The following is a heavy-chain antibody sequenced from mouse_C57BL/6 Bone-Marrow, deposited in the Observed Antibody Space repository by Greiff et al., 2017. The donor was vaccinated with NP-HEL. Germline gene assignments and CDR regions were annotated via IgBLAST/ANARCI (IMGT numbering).Heavy chain of an antibody. CDR2: ISNGGGST. V-gene: IGHV5-12*01. D-gene: IGHD2-5*01. Sequence: EVKLMESGGGLVQPGGSLKLSCAASGFTFSDYYMYWVRQTPEKRLEWVAYISNGGGSTYYPDTVKGRFTISRDNAKNTLYLQMSRLKSEDTAMYYCARLGYSNFYAMDYWGQGTSVTVSS. J-gene: IGHJ4*01. CDR1: GFTFSDYY. CDR3: ARLGYSNFYAMDY.